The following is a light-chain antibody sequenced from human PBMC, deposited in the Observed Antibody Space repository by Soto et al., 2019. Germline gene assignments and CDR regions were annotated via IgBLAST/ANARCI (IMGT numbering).Light chain of an antibody. CDR1: QSISYN. V-gene: IGKV3-11*01. CDR3: QPYNNWPLT. Sequence: EIVLTQSPATLSLSPGERATLSCRASQSISYNLAWYQQKPGQAPRLLIYDASNRATGVPARFSGSGSGTDFTLSISSLEPEDFAVYYCQPYNNWPLTFGGGTKVEIK. J-gene: IGKJ4*01. CDR2: DAS.